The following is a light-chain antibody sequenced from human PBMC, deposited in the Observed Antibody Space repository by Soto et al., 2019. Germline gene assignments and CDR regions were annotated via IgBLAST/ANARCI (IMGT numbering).Light chain of an antibody. J-gene: IGKJ5*01. V-gene: IGKV1-33*01. CDR3: HHYNSYPIT. CDR2: DAS. Sequence: DIQMTQSPSSLSVSVGDRVTITCQASQDISNFLNWYQQKPGKAPKLLINDASNLETGVPSRFSGSGSGTDFTFTISSLQPEDIATYYCHHYNSYPITFGQGTRLEIK. CDR1: QDISNF.